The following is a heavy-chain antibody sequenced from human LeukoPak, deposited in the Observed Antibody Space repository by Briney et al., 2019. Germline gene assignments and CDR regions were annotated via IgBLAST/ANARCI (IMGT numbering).Heavy chain of an antibody. CDR3: ARDYDYVWGSYRYPHNFDY. Sequence: GGSLRLSCGASGFTFSSYSMNWVRQAPGKGLEWVSSISSSSSYIYYADSVKGRFTISRDNAKNSLYLQMNSLRAEDTAVYYCARDYDYVWGSYRYPHNFDYWGQGTLVTVSS. CDR1: GFTFSSYS. J-gene: IGHJ4*02. V-gene: IGHV3-21*01. D-gene: IGHD3-16*02. CDR2: ISSSSSYI.